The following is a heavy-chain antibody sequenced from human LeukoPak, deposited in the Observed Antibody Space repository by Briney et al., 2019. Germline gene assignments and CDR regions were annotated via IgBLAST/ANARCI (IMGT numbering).Heavy chain of an antibody. J-gene: IGHJ5*02. D-gene: IGHD6-13*01. CDR2: IYPVDSDT. CDR1: GYRFTSYW. Sequence: GEALKISWKGSGYRFTSYWIGWVRQMPGKGLEGMGSIYPVDSDTKYSPSFQGQVTISADKSISTAYLQWSSLKASDTAMYYCARALRHSSSWFPSNWFDTWGQGNLVTVSS. V-gene: IGHV5-51*01. CDR3: ARALRHSSSWFPSNWFDT.